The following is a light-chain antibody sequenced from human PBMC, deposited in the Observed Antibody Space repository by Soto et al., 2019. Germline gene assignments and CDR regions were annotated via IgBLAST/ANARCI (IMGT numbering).Light chain of an antibody. CDR3: QQSNNWPYT. CDR1: QSVSSN. CDR2: GAS. Sequence: EIVMTQSPATLSVSPGERATLSCRASQSVSSNLAWYQQKPGQGPRLHLYGASTMATGIPARFSGSGSGTDFTLTISRLQSEDFAVYYCQQSNNWPYTFGQGTKLEIK. V-gene: IGKV3-15*01. J-gene: IGKJ2*01.